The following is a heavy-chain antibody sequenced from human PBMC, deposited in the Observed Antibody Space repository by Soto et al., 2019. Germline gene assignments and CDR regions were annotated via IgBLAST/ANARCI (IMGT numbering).Heavy chain of an antibody. CDR3: ARGSVDKVDSSGFYED. J-gene: IGHJ4*02. D-gene: IGHD3-22*01. Sequence: SETLSLTCAVYGGSFSAYYWSWIRQPPGKGLEWIGEINHSGGTSYNPSLKSRVTISVDTSKSQFSLKLTSVTAADRAVYYCARGSVDKVDSSGFYEDWGQGTPVTVSS. CDR1: GGSFSAYY. V-gene: IGHV4-34*01. CDR2: INHSGGT.